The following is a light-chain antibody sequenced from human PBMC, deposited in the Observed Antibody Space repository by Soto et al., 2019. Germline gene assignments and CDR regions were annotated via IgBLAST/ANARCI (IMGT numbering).Light chain of an antibody. Sequence: EIVMTQSPATLSLSPGERATLSCLASQSVSINLAWYQQKVGQAPRLLIYGASTRATGIPARFSGSGSGTEFTLNSSRLQSEYFAVYYCQQYDNGLKWTLGQGTEEEI. CDR1: QSVSIN. CDR2: GAS. J-gene: IGKJ1*01. CDR3: QQYDNGLKWT. V-gene: IGKV3-15*01.